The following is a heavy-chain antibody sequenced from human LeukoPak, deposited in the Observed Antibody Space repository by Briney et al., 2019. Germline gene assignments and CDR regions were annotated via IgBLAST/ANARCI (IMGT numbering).Heavy chain of an antibody. Sequence: PGGSLRLSCAASGFTFSSYSMTWVRQAPGKGLEWVSYISSSSSTIYYADSVKGRFTISRDNAKNSLYLQMNSLRDEDTAVYYCARDKGTLYDFWSGYFYYYGMDVWGQGTTVTVSS. CDR2: ISSSSSTI. V-gene: IGHV3-48*02. CDR3: ARDKGTLYDFWSGYFYYYGMDV. J-gene: IGHJ6*02. CDR1: GFTFSSYS. D-gene: IGHD3-3*01.